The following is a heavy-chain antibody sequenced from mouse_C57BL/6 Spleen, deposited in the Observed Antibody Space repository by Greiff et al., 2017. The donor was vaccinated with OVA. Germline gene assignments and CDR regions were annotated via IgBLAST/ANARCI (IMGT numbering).Heavy chain of an antibody. CDR3: ARGDGYYLYYFDY. Sequence: QVQLQQPGAELVRPGTSVKSSCKASGYTFTSYWMHWVKQRPGQGLEWIGVIDPSDSYTNYNQKFKGKATLTVDTSSSTAYMQLSSLTSEDSAVYYCARGDGYYLYYFDYWGQGTTLTVSS. V-gene: IGHV1-59*01. D-gene: IGHD2-3*01. J-gene: IGHJ2*01. CDR1: GYTFTSYW. CDR2: IDPSDSYT.